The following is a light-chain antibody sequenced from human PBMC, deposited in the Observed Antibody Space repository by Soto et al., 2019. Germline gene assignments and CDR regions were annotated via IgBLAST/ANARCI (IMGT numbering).Light chain of an antibody. CDR1: SSDVGGYNY. J-gene: IGLJ2*01. V-gene: IGLV2-14*01. CDR2: DVS. Sequence: QSALTQPASVSGSHGQSITISCTGTSSDVGGYNYVSWYQQHPGKAPKLMIYDVSNRPSGVSNRFSGSKSGNTASLTISGLQAEDEADYYCRSYTSSSPPNVVFGGGTKLTVL. CDR3: RSYTSSSPPNVV.